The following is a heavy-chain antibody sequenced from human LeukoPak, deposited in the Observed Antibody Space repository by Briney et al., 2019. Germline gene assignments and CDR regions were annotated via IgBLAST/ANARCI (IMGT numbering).Heavy chain of an antibody. CDR1: GGFMRGYY. Sequence: KASETLSLTCTVSGGFMRGYYWSWIRQTPGGRLEWIGYFYYTGLTRSSPSLESRVTIAGDTSKNLFSLSLTSMTAADTAIYYCAKDAVSPGEDYFDPWGPGMLVTVSS. D-gene: IGHD7-27*01. CDR3: AKDAVSPGEDYFDP. J-gene: IGHJ5*02. CDR2: FYYTGLT. V-gene: IGHV4-59*01.